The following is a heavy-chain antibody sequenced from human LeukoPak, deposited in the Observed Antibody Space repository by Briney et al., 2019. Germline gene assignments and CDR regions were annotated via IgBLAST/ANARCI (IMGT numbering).Heavy chain of an antibody. J-gene: IGHJ4*02. CDR1: GFTFSSCS. CDR3: ARDLHIAAAGTIFDY. CDR2: ISSSRSTI. D-gene: IGHD6-13*01. V-gene: IGHV3-48*02. Sequence: GGSLRLSCAVSGFTFSSCSMNWVRQAPGKGLEWVSYISSSRSTIYYADSVKGRFTISRDNAKNSLYLQMNSLRDEDSAVYYCARDLHIAAAGTIFDYWGQGTLVTVSS.